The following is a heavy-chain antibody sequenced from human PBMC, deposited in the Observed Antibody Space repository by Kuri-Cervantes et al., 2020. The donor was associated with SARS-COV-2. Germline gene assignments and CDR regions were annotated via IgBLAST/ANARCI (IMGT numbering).Heavy chain of an antibody. CDR2: IYYGGNT. CDR3: ARDRVYSSSSYYYYYGMDV. Sequence: SETLSLTCTVSGGSISGYFWTWIRQSPGKGLEWIGYIYYGGNTNYNPFLESRVTISLDMPENHFSLKLSSVTAADTAVYYCARDRVYSSSSYYYYYGMDVWGQGTTVTVSS. V-gene: IGHV4-59*12. J-gene: IGHJ6*02. CDR1: GGSISGYF. D-gene: IGHD6-6*01.